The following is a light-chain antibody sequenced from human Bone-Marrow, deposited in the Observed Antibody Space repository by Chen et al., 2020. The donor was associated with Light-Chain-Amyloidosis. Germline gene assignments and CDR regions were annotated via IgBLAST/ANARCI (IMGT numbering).Light chain of an antibody. CDR2: KAS. Sequence: DIQMTQSPSTLSASVGDRVTITCRASQSISNWLAWYQQKPGKAPNLLIYKASNVESGVPSRFSGSGSGTEFTLTISSLQPDDFATYYCQQYNGTFGQGTKVEIK. J-gene: IGKJ1*01. V-gene: IGKV1-5*03. CDR1: QSISNW. CDR3: QQYNGT.